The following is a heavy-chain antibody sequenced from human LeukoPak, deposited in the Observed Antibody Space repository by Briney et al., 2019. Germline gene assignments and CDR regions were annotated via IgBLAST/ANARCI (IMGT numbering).Heavy chain of an antibody. CDR1: GYTFTGYY. V-gene: IGHV1-2*02. D-gene: IGHD5-24*01. Sequence: GASVKVSCKASGYTFTGYYMHWVGQAPGQGLEWMGWINPNSGGTNYAQKFQGRVTMTRDTSISTAYMELSRLRSDDTAVYYCAYLGGRDGYNYPRSDAFDIWGQGTMVTVSS. CDR2: INPNSGGT. CDR3: AYLGGRDGYNYPRSDAFDI. J-gene: IGHJ3*02.